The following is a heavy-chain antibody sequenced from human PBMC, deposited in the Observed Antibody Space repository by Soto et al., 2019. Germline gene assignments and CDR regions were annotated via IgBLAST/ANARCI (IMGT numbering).Heavy chain of an antibody. V-gene: IGHV3-23*01. CDR2: ISGSGSSV. D-gene: IGHD3-10*01. Sequence: PGGSLRLSCAASGFTFSHYVLSWVRQAPGGGLEWVSSISGSGSSVYLADSVRGRFAMSRDLSTNTLSLQMNSLTVEDTAVYYCARVLDYYGSGSYYSRMDEYYYYGMDVWAQGTTVTVSS. J-gene: IGHJ6*02. CDR1: GFTFSHYV. CDR3: ARVLDYYGSGSYYSRMDEYYYYGMDV.